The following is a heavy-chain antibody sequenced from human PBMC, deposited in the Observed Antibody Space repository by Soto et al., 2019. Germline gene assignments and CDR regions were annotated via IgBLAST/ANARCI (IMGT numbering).Heavy chain of an antibody. J-gene: IGHJ4*02. Sequence: PGGSLRLSCAASGFTFSGYGMHWVRQAPGKGLEWVAITRGSGGNTYYADSVKGRFTISRDISKNTLYLQMNSLRAEDTAIYYCAKERSSGYYFFDYWGQGTLVTVSS. CDR2: TRGSGGNT. D-gene: IGHD5-12*01. CDR3: AKERSSGYYFFDY. V-gene: IGHV3-30*02. CDR1: GFTFSGYG.